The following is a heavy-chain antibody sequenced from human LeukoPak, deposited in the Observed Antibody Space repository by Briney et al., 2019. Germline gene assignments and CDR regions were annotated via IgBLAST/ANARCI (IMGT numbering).Heavy chain of an antibody. CDR1: GFIFSSYA. J-gene: IGHJ3*02. D-gene: IGHD1-7*01. V-gene: IGHV3-30*04. CDR2: VAYDGSDK. Sequence: GRSLRLSCAASGFIFSSYAMHWVRQAPGKGLEWVAIVAYDGSDKCYADSVKGRFTISRDNSKNTLYLQMNSLRGEDMAVYYCARRRIPGTTPAGSDIWGQGTMVTVSS. CDR3: ARRRIPGTTPAGSDI.